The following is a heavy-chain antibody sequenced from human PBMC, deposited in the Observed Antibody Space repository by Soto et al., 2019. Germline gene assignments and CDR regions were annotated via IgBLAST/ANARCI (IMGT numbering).Heavy chain of an antibody. J-gene: IGHJ3*02. CDR1: GGTFSSYA. D-gene: IGHD3-22*01. CDR3: ARPTYYDSSGYYLEMAIDI. Sequence: QVQLVQSGAEVKKPGSSVKVSCKASGGTFSSYAISWVRQAPGQGLEWMGGIIPIFGTANYAQKFQGRVTITADETTSTADKELSSLRAEDTAVYYWARPTYYDSSGYYLEMAIDIWGQGTMVTVSS. V-gene: IGHV1-69*01. CDR2: IIPIFGTA.